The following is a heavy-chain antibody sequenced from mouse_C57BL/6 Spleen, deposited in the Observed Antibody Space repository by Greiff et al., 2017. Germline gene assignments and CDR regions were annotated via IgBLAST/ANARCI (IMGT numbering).Heavy chain of an antibody. J-gene: IGHJ1*03. V-gene: IGHV1-72*01. CDR2: IDPNSGGT. CDR1: GYTFTSYW. CDR3: ARSHYYGSSPGYFEV. D-gene: IGHD1-1*01. Sequence: QVQLQQPGAELVKPGASVTLYCKASGYTFTSYWMHWVKQRPGRGLEWIGRIDPNSGGTKYNEKFKSKATLTVDKPSSTAYMQLSSLTSEDSAVDYCARSHYYGSSPGYFEVWGTGTTVTVSS.